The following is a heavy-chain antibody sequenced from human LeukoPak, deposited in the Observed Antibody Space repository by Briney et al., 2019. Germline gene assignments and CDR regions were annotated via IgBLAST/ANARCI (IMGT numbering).Heavy chain of an antibody. CDR1: GFFFSDYG. CDR3: AKLGDYLVKYYFDY. Sequence: GGSLRLSCEASGFFFSDYGMHWVRQVPGKGLEWVAVIWHDGSLKYYADSVKGRFTISRDNSKNTLYLQMNSLRAEDTAVYYCAKLGDYLVKYYFDYWGQGTLVTVSS. J-gene: IGHJ4*02. V-gene: IGHV3-33*06. CDR2: IWHDGSLK. D-gene: IGHD3-16*01.